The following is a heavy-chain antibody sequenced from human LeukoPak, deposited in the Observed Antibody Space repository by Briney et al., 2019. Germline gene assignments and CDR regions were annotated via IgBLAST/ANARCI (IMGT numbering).Heavy chain of an antibody. CDR2: VYYTGST. Sequence: SETLSLTCTVSGGSISSYYWSWVRQPPGKGLEWIGFVYYTGSTNYSPSLKSRVTISVDTSRNQFSLKLRSVTAADTTVYYCARISSSNWYNERGAFDVWGQGTMVTVSS. CDR3: ARISSSNWYNERGAFDV. CDR1: GGSISSYY. J-gene: IGHJ3*01. V-gene: IGHV4-59*01. D-gene: IGHD6-13*01.